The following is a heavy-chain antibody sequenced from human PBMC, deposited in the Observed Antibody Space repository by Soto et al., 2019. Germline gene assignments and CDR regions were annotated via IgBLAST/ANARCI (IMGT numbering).Heavy chain of an antibody. V-gene: IGHV3-23*01. J-gene: IGHJ6*02. Sequence: GGSLRLSCAASGFTFSSYGMNWVRQAPEKGLEWVSALSGSGDTTYYADSVRGRFSISRDSSKNTLYLQMSSLRGEDTAVYYCAKGTQVDYYYAMDVWGQGTPVTVSS. CDR2: LSGSGDTT. CDR1: GFTFSSYG. CDR3: AKGTQVDYYYAMDV.